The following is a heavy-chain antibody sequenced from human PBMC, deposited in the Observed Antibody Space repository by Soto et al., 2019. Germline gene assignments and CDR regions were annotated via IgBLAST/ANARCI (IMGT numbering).Heavy chain of an antibody. Sequence: EVQLLESGGGLVQPGGSLRLSCAASGFTFSSYAMSWVRQAPGRGLERVSAISGSGGSTYNADSVKGRFTISRDNAKNTLYLQMNSLRAEDTAVYYCAKGGSSGWYLDAFDIWGQGTMVTVSS. V-gene: IGHV3-23*01. CDR1: GFTFSSYA. CDR2: ISGSGGST. D-gene: IGHD6-19*01. CDR3: AKGGSSGWYLDAFDI. J-gene: IGHJ3*02.